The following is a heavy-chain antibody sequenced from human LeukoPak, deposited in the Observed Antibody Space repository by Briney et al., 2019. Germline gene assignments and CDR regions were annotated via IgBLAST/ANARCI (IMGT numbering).Heavy chain of an antibody. J-gene: IGHJ4*02. CDR2: IYTSGST. CDR3: ARVNWNYWDY. Sequence: SQTLSLTCTVSGGSISSGDNYWSWIRQPPGKGLEWIGRIYTSGSTNYNPSLKSRVTISVDTSKNQFSLKLSSVTAADTAVYYCARVNWNYWDYWGQGTLVTVSS. V-gene: IGHV4-61*02. D-gene: IGHD1-1*01. CDR1: GGSISSGDNY.